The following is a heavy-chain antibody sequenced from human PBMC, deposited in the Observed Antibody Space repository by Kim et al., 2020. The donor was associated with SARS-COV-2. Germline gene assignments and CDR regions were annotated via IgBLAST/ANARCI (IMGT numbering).Heavy chain of an antibody. Sequence: SETLSLTCAVYGGSFSGYYWSWIRQPPGKGLEWIGEINHSGSTNYNPSLKSRVTISVDTSKNQFSLKLSSVTAADTAVYYCARGFRPRQRAYYYYYYMDVWGKGTTVTVSS. CDR2: INHSGST. V-gene: IGHV4-34*01. D-gene: IGHD1-1*01. CDR3: ARGFRPRQRAYYYYYYMDV. CDR1: GGSFSGYY. J-gene: IGHJ6*03.